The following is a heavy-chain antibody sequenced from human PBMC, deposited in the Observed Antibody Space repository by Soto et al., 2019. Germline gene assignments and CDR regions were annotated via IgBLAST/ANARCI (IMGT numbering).Heavy chain of an antibody. CDR3: AKSRGDDFWSGYYNDWFDP. Sequence: VASVKVSCKASGGTFSSYAISWVRQAPGQGLEWMGGIIPIFGTANYAQKFQGRVTITADESTSTAYMELSSLRSEDTAVYYCAKSRGDDFWSGYYNDWFDPWGQGTLVTVSS. V-gene: IGHV1-69*13. J-gene: IGHJ5*02. CDR2: IIPIFGTA. CDR1: GGTFSSYA. D-gene: IGHD3-3*01.